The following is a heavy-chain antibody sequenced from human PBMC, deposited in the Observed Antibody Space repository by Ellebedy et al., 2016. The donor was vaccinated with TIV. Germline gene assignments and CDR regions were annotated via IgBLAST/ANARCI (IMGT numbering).Heavy chain of an antibody. Sequence: SETLSLTXAVYGGSFSGYYWSWIRQPPGKGLEWIGEINHSGSTNYNPSLKSRVTISVDTSKNQFSLKLSSVTAADTAVYYCARGSRYRYQLLYARYYYYMDVWGKGTTVTVSS. CDR2: INHSGST. CDR1: GGSFSGYY. D-gene: IGHD2-2*02. J-gene: IGHJ6*03. V-gene: IGHV4-34*01. CDR3: ARGSRYRYQLLYARYYYYMDV.